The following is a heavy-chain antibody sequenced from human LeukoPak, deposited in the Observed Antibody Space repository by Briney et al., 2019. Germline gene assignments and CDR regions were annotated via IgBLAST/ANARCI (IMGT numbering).Heavy chain of an antibody. V-gene: IGHV3-33*06. J-gene: IGHJ4*02. D-gene: IGHD1-26*01. CDR2: IWDDGSNK. Sequence: PGRSLRLSCAASGFTFSSYGMHWVRQAPGKGLEWGAVIWDDGSNKYYADSVKGRFTISRDNSKNTLYLQMNSLRAEDTAVYYCAKGSLVGATTPFDYWGQGTLVTVSS. CDR1: GFTFSSYG. CDR3: AKGSLVGATTPFDY.